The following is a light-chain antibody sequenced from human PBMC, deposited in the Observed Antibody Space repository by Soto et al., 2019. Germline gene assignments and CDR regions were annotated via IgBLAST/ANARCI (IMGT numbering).Light chain of an antibody. CDR1: QSVSSY. V-gene: IGKV3-11*01. CDR3: QQQSTWPWT. Sequence: EIVLTQSPATLSLSPGERTTLSCRASQSVSSYFAWYQQSPGQAPRLLIYHASNRATGIPARFSGSGSGTDFTLTISSLEPEDSAVYYCQQQSTWPWTFGQGTKVEIK. CDR2: HAS. J-gene: IGKJ1*01.